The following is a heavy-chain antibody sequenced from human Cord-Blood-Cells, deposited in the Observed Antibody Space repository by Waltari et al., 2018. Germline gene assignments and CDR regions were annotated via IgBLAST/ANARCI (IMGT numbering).Heavy chain of an antibody. CDR1: GFTFSSYW. D-gene: IGHD6-19*01. Sequence: EVQLVESGGGLVQPGGSLRLSCAASGFTFSSYWMSWVRQAPGKGVGGVAKIKQEGSEKDYVDSVKGRFTISRDNAKNSLYLEMNGRRAEDTAVYYWARVSSGLDYWGQGPLFTVS. CDR2: IKQEGSEK. CDR3: ARVSSGLDY. V-gene: IGHV3-7*01. J-gene: IGHJ4*02.